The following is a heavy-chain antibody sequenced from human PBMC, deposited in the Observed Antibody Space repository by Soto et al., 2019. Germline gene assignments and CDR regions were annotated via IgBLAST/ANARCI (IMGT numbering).Heavy chain of an antibody. V-gene: IGHV4-31*03. J-gene: IGHJ6*02. CDR3: ARGGIAAGSLDV. D-gene: IGHD6-13*01. CDR2: IYYSGST. Sequence: SETLSLTCTVSCGSISSGGYYWSWIRQHPGKGLEWIGYIYYSGSTYYNPSLKSRVTISVDTSKNQFSLKLSSVTAADTAVYYCARGGIAAGSLDVWGQGTTVTVSS. CDR1: CGSISSGGYY.